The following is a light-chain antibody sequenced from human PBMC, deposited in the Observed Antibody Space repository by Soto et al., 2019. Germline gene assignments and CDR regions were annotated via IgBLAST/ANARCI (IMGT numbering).Light chain of an antibody. J-gene: IGKJ1*01. CDR1: QSISSW. Sequence: DIQMTQSPSILSAPVGDRVTITCRASQSISSWLAWYQQKPGKAPKLLIYKASSLESGVPSRFSVSGSGTEFTLTISSLQPDDFATYYCQQYNSYTWTFGQGTKVEIK. V-gene: IGKV1-5*03. CDR2: KAS. CDR3: QQYNSYTWT.